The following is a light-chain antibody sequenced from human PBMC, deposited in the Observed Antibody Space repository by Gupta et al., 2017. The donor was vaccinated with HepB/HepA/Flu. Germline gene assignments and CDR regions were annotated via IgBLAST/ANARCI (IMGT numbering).Light chain of an antibody. CDR1: SSNIGSNT. J-gene: IGLJ2*01. Sequence: QSVLTQPPSASGTPGQRVTISCSGSSSNIGSNTVNWYHQLPGTAPKLLIYSNNQRPSGVPDRFSGSKSGTSSSLAIRGLLSEDEADYYCAAWDDSLNGYVVFGGWTKLTVL. V-gene: IGLV1-44*01. CDR2: SNN. CDR3: AAWDDSLNGYVV.